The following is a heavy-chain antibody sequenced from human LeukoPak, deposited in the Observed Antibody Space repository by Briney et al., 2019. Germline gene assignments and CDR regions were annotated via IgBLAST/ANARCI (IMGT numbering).Heavy chain of an antibody. V-gene: IGHV3-66*01. CDR3: AREERDGYNYYWYFDL. Sequence: AGGSLRLSCAASGISVSSNYMSWVRQAPGKGLQWVSVIYVDGSTYYADSVKGRITISRDNSRNTLYLQMSSLRAEDTAVYYCAREERDGYNYYWYFDLWGRGTLVTVSS. CDR2: IYVDGST. D-gene: IGHD5-24*01. CDR1: GISVSSNY. J-gene: IGHJ2*01.